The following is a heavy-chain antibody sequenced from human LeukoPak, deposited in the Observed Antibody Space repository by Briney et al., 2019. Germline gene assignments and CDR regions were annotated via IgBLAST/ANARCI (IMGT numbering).Heavy chain of an antibody. D-gene: IGHD2-15*01. V-gene: IGHV3-30*18. J-gene: IGHJ4*01. CDR2: TSYDGSKT. CDR1: GFSFSRYG. Sequence: GGSLRLSYAASGFSFSRYGMHWVRQAPGKGLEWVAVTSYDGSKTYYGDSVKGRFTISRDNSKNTLYLQMNSLRPEDTAVYFCAKGILDVQNCIGGSCYYFDSWGQGTLVTVSS. CDR3: AKGILDVQNCIGGSCYYFDS.